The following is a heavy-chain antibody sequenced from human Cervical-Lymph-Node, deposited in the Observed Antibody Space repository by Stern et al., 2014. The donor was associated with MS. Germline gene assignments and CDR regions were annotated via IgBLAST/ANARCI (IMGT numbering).Heavy chain of an antibody. Sequence: QLVQSGSELKKPGASVMLSCKASGYNVADFAVNWLRQAPGQGLEWMGWLNTHTGVPPAVPAFPGRLVFTFDTSPNTAYLHVRSLETEDTAVYYCARGLWSSPRGLDYGGQGTLVTVSS. J-gene: IGHJ4*02. CDR3: ARGLWSSPRGLDY. V-gene: IGHV7-4-1*01. CDR2: LNTHTGVP. CDR1: GYNVADFA. D-gene: IGHD2-21*01.